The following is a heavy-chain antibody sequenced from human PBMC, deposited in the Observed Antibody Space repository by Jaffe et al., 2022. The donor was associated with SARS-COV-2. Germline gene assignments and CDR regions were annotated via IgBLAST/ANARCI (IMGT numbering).Heavy chain of an antibody. CDR1: GFTFSNFW. CDR2: INRDGSER. Sequence: QLVESGGGLVQPGDSLRLSCAASGFTFSNFWMTWVRQTPGKGLEWVANINRDGSERYYVDSVKGRFTISRDNAKNSLYLQMNSLRAEDTAGYFCAIGGHTTSWYWVYWGQGTLVTVSS. J-gene: IGHJ4*03. CDR3: AIGGHTTSWYWVY. V-gene: IGHV3-7*01. D-gene: IGHD6-13*01.